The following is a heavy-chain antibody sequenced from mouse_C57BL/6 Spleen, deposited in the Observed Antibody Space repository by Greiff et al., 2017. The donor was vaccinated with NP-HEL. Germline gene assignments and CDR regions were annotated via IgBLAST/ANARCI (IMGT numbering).Heavy chain of an antibody. Sequence: VQLQQSGPGMVKPSQSLSLTCTVTGYSITSGYDWHWIRHFPGNQLEWMGYISYSGSTNYNPSLKSRISITHDTSKNHFFLKLNSVTTEDTATYYCARDYGSSYGIFAYWGQGTLVTVSA. CDR1: GYSITSGYD. V-gene: IGHV3-1*01. CDR3: ARDYGSSYGIFAY. CDR2: ISYSGST. J-gene: IGHJ3*01. D-gene: IGHD1-1*01.